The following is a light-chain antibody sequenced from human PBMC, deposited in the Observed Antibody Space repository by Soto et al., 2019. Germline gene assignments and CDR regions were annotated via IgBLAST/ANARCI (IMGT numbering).Light chain of an antibody. CDR1: QGISSY. Sequence: DIQMTQSPSVVSASVGDRVTITCRASQGISSYVGWGQQKPGKVPKSLSYAASKLQSGVPSRLSGSGSGTEFTPTKSRLQSGDFAYYLFLQQKSFSLSFGGGTKVEIK. CDR3: LQQKSFSLS. J-gene: IGKJ4*01. CDR2: AAS. V-gene: IGKV1-17*03.